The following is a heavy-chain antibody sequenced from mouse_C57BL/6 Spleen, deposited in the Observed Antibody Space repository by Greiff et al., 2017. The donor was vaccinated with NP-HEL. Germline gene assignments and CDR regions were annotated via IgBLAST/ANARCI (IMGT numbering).Heavy chain of an antibody. CDR2: INPSTGGT. CDR1: GYSFTGYY. J-gene: IGHJ4*01. D-gene: IGHD1-1*01. CDR3: ARWGYGSSYEAMDY. V-gene: IGHV1-42*01. Sequence: EVQLQQSGPELVKPGASVKISCKASGYSFTGYYMNWVKQSPEKSLEWIGEINPSTGGTTYNQKFKAKATLTVDKSSSTAYMHLKSLTTEDSTVYYCARWGYGSSYEAMDYWGQGTSVTVSS.